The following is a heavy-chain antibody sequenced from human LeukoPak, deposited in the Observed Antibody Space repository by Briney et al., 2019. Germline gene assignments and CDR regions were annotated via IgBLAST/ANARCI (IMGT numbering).Heavy chain of an antibody. V-gene: IGHV3-30*04. Sequence: SLRLSSAASGFTFSSYDMHWVRQAPGKGLEWVAVISYDGSNKYYADSVKGRFTISRDNSKNTLYLQMNSLRAEDTAVYYCARDPQGDIVVVPAAMFSFDYWGQGTLVTVSS. CDR3: ARDPQGDIVVVPAAMFSFDY. CDR2: ISYDGSNK. D-gene: IGHD2-2*01. CDR1: GFTFSSYD. J-gene: IGHJ4*02.